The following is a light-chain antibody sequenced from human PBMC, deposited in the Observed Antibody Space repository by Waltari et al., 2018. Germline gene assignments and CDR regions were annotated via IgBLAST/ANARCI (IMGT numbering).Light chain of an antibody. CDR3: QVWDSSSDQVV. J-gene: IGLJ2*01. CDR1: YTGFKS. Sequence: SYVLTQPPSVSVAPGKTARITCGGDYTGFKSGHWYQQKPGQAPVMAVYDDSDRPSGIAERFFGSNSGNTATLTISRVEAGDEADYYCQVWDSSSDQVVFGGGTKLTVL. CDR2: DDS. V-gene: IGLV3-21*03.